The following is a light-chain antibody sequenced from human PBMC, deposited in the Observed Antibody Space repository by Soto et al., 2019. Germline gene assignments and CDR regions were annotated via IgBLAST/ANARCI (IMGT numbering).Light chain of an antibody. V-gene: IGKV1-33*01. CDR1: QDIKNY. CDR2: DAS. J-gene: IGKJ2*02. Sequence: DIQLTQSPSSLSASVGDRVTITCQASQDIKNYLIWYQQKAGEAPNLLIYDASTLGTGVSSRFSGNGSGTEFSLTITNLQPEDIATYYCQHYDSVPCTFGQGTRLEIK. CDR3: QHYDSVPCT.